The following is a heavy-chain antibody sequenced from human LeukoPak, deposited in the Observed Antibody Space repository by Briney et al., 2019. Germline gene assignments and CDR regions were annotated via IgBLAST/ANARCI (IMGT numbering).Heavy chain of an antibody. V-gene: IGHV3-30*04. CDR1: GFAFSSYA. CDR3: AKDGAGYSSGWYAEYFQR. D-gene: IGHD6-19*01. CDR2: VSAHGLDK. Sequence: GGSLRLSCEASGFAFSSYAMHWVRQGPGKGLEWLAVVSAHGLDKYYADSVKGRFTISRDNSKNTLYLQMNSLRGEDTAVYYCAKDGAGYSSGWYAEYFQRWGQGSLVTVSS. J-gene: IGHJ1*01.